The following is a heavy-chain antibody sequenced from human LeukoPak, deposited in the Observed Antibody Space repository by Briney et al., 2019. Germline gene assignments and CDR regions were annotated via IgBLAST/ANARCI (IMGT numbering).Heavy chain of an antibody. V-gene: IGHV3-23*01. D-gene: IGHD6-6*01. J-gene: IGHJ4*02. CDR1: GFTFSNYW. Sequence: GGSLRLSCAVSGFTFSNYWMTWVRQAPGKGLEWVSAISGSGGSTYYADSVKGRFTISRDNSKNTLYLQMNSLRAEDTAVYYCAKKEGSSSWFDYWGQGTLVTVSS. CDR2: ISGSGGST. CDR3: AKKEGSSSWFDY.